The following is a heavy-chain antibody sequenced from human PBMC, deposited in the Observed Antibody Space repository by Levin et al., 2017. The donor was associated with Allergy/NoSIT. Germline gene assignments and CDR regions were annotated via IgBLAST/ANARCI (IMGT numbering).Heavy chain of an antibody. J-gene: IGHJ4*02. CDR1: GYNFNKFW. CDR3: ASGTLETVTRIPEYYDH. CDR2: IFPDDSDV. D-gene: IGHD2-21*02. V-gene: IGHV5-51*01. Sequence: GESLKISCKASGYNFNKFWIGWVRQMPGKGLEWMGIIFPDDSDVRYSPSFQGQVSISADKSITTTFLQWNNLQASDTAMYYCASGTLETVTRIPEYYDHWGQGTLLTVSS.